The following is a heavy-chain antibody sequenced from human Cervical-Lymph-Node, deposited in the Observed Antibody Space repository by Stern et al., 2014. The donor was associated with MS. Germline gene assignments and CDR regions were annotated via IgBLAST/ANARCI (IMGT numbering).Heavy chain of an antibody. J-gene: IGHJ4*02. D-gene: IGHD3-16*01. Sequence: QVQLVESGAEVKKPGSSVKVSCKASGGTFSSSAINWVRQAPGQGPEWMGGIIPIFGTPNYAQKFQGRVTITADESTNTAYMELISLRSDDTAVYYCASGVGGSHYFDYWGQGTLVTVSS. CDR1: GGTFSSSA. CDR3: ASGVGGSHYFDY. CDR2: IIPIFGTP. V-gene: IGHV1-69*01.